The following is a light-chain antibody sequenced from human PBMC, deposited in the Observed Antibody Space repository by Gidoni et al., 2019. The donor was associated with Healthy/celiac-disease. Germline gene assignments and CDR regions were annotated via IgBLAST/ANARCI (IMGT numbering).Light chain of an antibody. CDR3: QQYYSYPRT. CDR1: QGISSY. J-gene: IGKJ1*01. CDR2: AAS. Sequence: AIRMTQSPSSLSASTGDRVTITCRASQGISSYLAWYQQKPGKAPKLLIYAASTLQSGVPSRFSGSVSGTDFTLTISCLQSEDFATYYCQQYYSYPRTFXQXTKVEIK. V-gene: IGKV1-8*01.